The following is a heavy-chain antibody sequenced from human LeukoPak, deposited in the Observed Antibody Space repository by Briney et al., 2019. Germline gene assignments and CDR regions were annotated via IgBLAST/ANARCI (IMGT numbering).Heavy chain of an antibody. Sequence: GESLKISCAASGFTVSSNYMSWVRQAPGKGLEWVSVIYSGGSTYYADSVKGRFTISRDNSKNTLYLQMNSLRAEDTAVYYCASNVDTAMVGGDYYFDYWGQGTLVTVSS. J-gene: IGHJ4*02. V-gene: IGHV3-66*01. D-gene: IGHD5-18*01. CDR2: IYSGGST. CDR3: ASNVDTAMVGGDYYFDY. CDR1: GFTVSSNY.